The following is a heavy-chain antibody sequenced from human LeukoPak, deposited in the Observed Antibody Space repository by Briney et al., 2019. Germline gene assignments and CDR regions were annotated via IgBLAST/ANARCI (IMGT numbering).Heavy chain of an antibody. CDR1: GFTFSRYW. D-gene: IGHD2-2*01. CDR3: VSCGTTTCIIRFDH. V-gene: IGHV3-7*01. CDR2: IKEDGSEK. Sequence: GGSLRLSCAASGFTFSRYWMNWVRQAPGKGLEWVASIKEDGSEKSYLDSVKGRFTISRDNAKNSLYLQMNSLRAEDTAIYYCVSCGTTTCIIRFDHWGQGTLVTVSS. J-gene: IGHJ4*02.